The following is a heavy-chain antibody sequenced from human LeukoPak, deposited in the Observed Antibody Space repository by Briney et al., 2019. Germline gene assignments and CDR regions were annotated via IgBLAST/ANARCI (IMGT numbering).Heavy chain of an antibody. D-gene: IGHD5-18*01. CDR2: ISWNSGSI. Sequence: SLRLSCAASGFTFDDYAMHWVRQAPGKGLEWVSGISWNSGSIGYADSVKGRFTISRDNAKNSLYLQMNSLRAEDTALYYCAKGYSYGSLDAFDIWGQGTMVTVSS. J-gene: IGHJ3*02. CDR1: GFTFDDYA. V-gene: IGHV3-9*01. CDR3: AKGYSYGSLDAFDI.